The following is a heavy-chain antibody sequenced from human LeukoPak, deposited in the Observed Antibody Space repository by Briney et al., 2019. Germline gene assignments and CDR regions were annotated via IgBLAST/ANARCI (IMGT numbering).Heavy chain of an antibody. CDR1: GGSISSGSYY. CDR3: AREGPDFWSGYTGVNFDY. D-gene: IGHD3-3*01. CDR2: IYTSGST. V-gene: IGHV4-61*02. Sequence: PSETLSLTCTVSGGSISSGSYYWSWIRQPAGKGLEWIGRIYTSGSTNYNPSLKSRVTISVDTSKNQFSLKLSSVTAADTAVYYCAREGPDFWSGYTGVNFDYWGQGTLVTVSS. J-gene: IGHJ4*02.